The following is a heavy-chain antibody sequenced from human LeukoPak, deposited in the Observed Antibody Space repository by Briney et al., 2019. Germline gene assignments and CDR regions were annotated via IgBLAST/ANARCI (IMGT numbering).Heavy chain of an antibody. CDR3: AKDFRPHIVGAIYFDY. D-gene: IGHD1-26*01. CDR2: XSGTVGST. J-gene: IGHJ4*02. V-gene: IGHV3-23*01. CDR1: GFTXSSXX. Sequence: GFTXSSXXXSXVRXAPGXXXEWXSAXSGTVGSTSYAASLKRPFTLSRYNSKTPLYLQMNRLRAEDTAVYYRAKDFRPHIVGAIYFDYWGQGTLVTVSS.